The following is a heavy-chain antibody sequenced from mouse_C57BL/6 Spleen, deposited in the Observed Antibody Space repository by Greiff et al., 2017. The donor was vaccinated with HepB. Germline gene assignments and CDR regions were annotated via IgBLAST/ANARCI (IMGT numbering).Heavy chain of an antibody. CDR3: ARYGVYYDYDGGFAY. CDR1: GYTFTSYW. J-gene: IGHJ3*01. D-gene: IGHD2-4*01. Sequence: VQLQQPGAELVKPGASVKLSCKASGYTFTSYWMHWVKQRPGQGLEWIGMIHPNSGSTNYNEKFKSKATLTVDKSSSTAYMQLSSLTSEDSAVYYCARYGVYYDYDGGFAYWGQGTLVTVSA. CDR2: IHPNSGST. V-gene: IGHV1-64*01.